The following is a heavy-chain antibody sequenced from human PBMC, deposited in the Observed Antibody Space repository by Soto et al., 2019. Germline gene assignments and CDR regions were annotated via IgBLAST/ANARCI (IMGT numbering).Heavy chain of an antibody. V-gene: IGHV1-46*03. CDR1: GYTFTSYY. Sequence: ASVKVSCQASGYTFTSYYLHWVRQAPGQGLEWMGIINPSDGSTTYAQNFQGRVTMTRDTSTSTLYMELNSLRSEDTAVYYCACSTHADTAEFYTCGQGDLLTISA. J-gene: IGHJ5*02. D-gene: IGHD1-1*01. CDR3: ACSTHADTAEFYT. CDR2: INPSDGST.